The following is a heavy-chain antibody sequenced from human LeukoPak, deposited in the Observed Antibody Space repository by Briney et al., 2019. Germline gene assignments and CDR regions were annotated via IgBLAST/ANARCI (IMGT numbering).Heavy chain of an antibody. CDR3: ARTYYDFWSGYPTFDY. D-gene: IGHD3-3*01. V-gene: IGHV1-2*02. J-gene: IGHJ4*02. CDR2: INPNSGGT. Sequence: ASVKVSCKASGYTFTGYYMHWVRQAPGQGLEWMGWINPNSGGTNYAQKFQGRVTMTRDTSISTAYMELSRLRSDDTAVYYCARTYYDFWSGYPTFDYWGQGTLVTVSS. CDR1: GYTFTGYY.